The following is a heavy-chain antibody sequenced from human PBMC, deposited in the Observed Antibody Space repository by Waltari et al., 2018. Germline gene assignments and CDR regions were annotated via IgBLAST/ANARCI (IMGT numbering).Heavy chain of an antibody. V-gene: IGHV4-38-2*02. CDR1: GYSISSGYY. D-gene: IGHD1-26*01. J-gene: IGHJ2*01. CDR2: IYHSGST. Sequence: QVQLQESGPGLVKPSETLSLTCTVSGYSISSGYYWGWIRQPPGKGLEWIGSIYHSGSTYYTPSLKSRVTISVDTSKNQFSLKLSSVTAADTAVYYCAREPIVGATAFWYFDLWGRGTLVTVSS. CDR3: AREPIVGATAFWYFDL.